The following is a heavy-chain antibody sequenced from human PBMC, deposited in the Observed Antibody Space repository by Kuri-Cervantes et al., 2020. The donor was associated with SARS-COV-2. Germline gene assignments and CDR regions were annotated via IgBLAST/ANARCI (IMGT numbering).Heavy chain of an antibody. J-gene: IGHJ5*02. CDR1: GGSFSGYY. CDR2: INHSGST. V-gene: IGHV4-34*01. Sequence: GSLRLSCPVYGGSFSGYYWSWIRQPPGKGLEWIGAINHSGSTNYNPSLRGRGTISVDTSKNQFSLKLSSVTAADTAVYFCARGGGYCSSTSFPVWFDPWGQGTLVTVSS. D-gene: IGHD2-2*01. CDR3: ARGGGYCSSTSFPVWFDP.